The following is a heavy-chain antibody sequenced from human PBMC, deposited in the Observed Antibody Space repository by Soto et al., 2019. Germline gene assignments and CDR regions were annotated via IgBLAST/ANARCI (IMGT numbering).Heavy chain of an antibody. J-gene: IGHJ2*01. CDR1: GFTFSSYA. Sequence: QVQLVESGGGVVQPGRSLRLSCAASGFTFSSYAMHWVRQAPCKGLEWGAVISYDGSNKYYADSVKGRFTISRDNTKNTLYLQMNSLRAEDTAVYYCARDHLWGTAMVLWYFDLWGRGTLVTVSS. CDR2: ISYDGSNK. D-gene: IGHD5-18*01. CDR3: ARDHLWGTAMVLWYFDL. V-gene: IGHV3-30-3*01.